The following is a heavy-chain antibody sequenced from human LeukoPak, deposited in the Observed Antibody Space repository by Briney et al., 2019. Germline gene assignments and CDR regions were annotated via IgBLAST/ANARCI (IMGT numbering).Heavy chain of an antibody. D-gene: IGHD1-26*01. J-gene: IGHJ5*02. CDR3: AKEHKSGSYPFRINYNWFDP. CDR1: GFTFDDYG. V-gene: IGHV3-23*01. Sequence: GGSLRLSCAASGFTFDDYGMSWVRQAPGKGLEWVSAIRGGGVTTYYADSVKGRFTISRDNSKNTLYLQMNSLRAEDTAVYYCAKEHKSGSYPFRINYNWFDPWGQGTLVTVSS. CDR2: IRGGGVTT.